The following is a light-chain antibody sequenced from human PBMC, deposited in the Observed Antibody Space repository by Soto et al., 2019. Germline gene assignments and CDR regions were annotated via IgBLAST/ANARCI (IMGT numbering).Light chain of an antibody. V-gene: IGLV2-14*03. J-gene: IGLJ7*01. CDR3: NSYTSSSTDV. Sequence: ALTQPASVSGSPGQSITISCTGTSSDVGGFNYVSWYQQHPGKAPKLMIYDVTNRPSGVSYRFSGSKSGNTASLTISGLQAEDEADYYCNSYTSSSTDVFGTGTQLTVL. CDR1: SSDVGGFNY. CDR2: DVT.